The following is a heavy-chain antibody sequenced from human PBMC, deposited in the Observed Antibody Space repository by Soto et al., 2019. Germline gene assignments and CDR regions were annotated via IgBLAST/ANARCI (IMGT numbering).Heavy chain of an antibody. CDR3: ARGNGRSDSRGIWGGYSGYHYYYMDV. Sequence: QVQLQQWGAGLLKPSETLSLTCAVYGGSFSGYYWSWIRQPPGKGLEWIGEINHSGSSNYSPSLQSGVTISGDTSKNQFSLKLNSVTAADTAVYYCARGNGRSDSRGIWGGYSGYHYYYMDVWGKGTTVTVSS. J-gene: IGHJ6*03. CDR1: GGSFSGYY. CDR2: INHSGSS. D-gene: IGHD3-3*01. V-gene: IGHV4-34*02.